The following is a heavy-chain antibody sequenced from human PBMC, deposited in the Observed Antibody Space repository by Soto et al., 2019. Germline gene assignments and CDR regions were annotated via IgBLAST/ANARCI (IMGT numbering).Heavy chain of an antibody. V-gene: IGHV3-23*01. D-gene: IGHD6-6*01. CDR2: ISGSGGST. CDR1: GFTFSSYA. J-gene: IGHJ6*03. Sequence: GGSLRLSCAASGFTFSSYAMSWVRQAPGKGLEWVSAISGSGGSTYYADSVKGRFTISRDNSKNTLYLQMNSLRPEDTAVYYCAKVLAGSSSGYYYYYMDVWGKGTTVTVSS. CDR3: AKVLAGSSSGYYYYYMDV.